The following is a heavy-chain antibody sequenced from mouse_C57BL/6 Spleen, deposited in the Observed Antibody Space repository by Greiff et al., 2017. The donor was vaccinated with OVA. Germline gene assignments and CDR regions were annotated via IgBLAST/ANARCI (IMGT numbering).Heavy chain of an antibody. CDR3: AREGLRPYYAMDY. CDR2: IYPGSGNT. J-gene: IGHJ4*01. D-gene: IGHD2-2*01. Sequence: VQLQQSGAELVRPGASVKLSCKASGYTFTDYYINWVKQRPGQGLEWIARIYPGSGNTYYNEKFKGKATLTAEKSSSTAYMQLSILTSEDSAVYFCAREGLRPYYAMDYWGQGTSVTVSS. V-gene: IGHV1-76*01. CDR1: GYTFTDYY.